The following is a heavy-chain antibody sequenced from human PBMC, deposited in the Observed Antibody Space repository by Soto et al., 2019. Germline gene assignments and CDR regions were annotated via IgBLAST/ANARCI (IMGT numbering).Heavy chain of an antibody. CDR1: SASLGDHY. Sequence: SETLSLTCAVFSASLGDHYWAWIRQSPDKGLEWIGEVHQSGSTAYNPSLKSRLTLSLDTSKNQFSLRLTSVTAADTAVYFCARARRNGYNSLPLPFDCWGQGTLVTVSS. CDR3: ARARRNGYNSLPLPFDC. V-gene: IGHV4-34*01. CDR2: VHQSGST. J-gene: IGHJ4*02. D-gene: IGHD5-12*01.